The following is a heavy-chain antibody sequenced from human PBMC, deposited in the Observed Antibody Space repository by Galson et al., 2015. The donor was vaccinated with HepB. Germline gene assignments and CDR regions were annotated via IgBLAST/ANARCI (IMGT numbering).Heavy chain of an antibody. CDR1: GYTFTGYY. Sequence: SVKVSCKASGYTFTGYYMHWVRQAPGQGLEWMGWINPNSGGTNYAQKFQGRVTMTRDTSISTAYMELSRLRSDDTAVYYCARDRAAYWGGDYFDYWGQGTLVTVSS. D-gene: IGHD2-21*01. V-gene: IGHV1-2*02. CDR2: INPNSGGT. CDR3: ARDRAAYWGGDYFDY. J-gene: IGHJ4*02.